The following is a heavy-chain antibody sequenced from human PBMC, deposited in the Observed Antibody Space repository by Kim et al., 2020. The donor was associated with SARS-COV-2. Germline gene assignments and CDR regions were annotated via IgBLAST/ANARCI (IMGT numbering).Heavy chain of an antibody. Sequence: GGSLRLSCAASGFTFSSYWMSWVRQAPGKGLEWVANIKQDGSEKYYVDSVKGRFTISRDNAKNSLYLQMNSLRAEDTAVYYCARDTHDILTGWFTDYFDYWGQGTLVTVSS. CDR1: GFTFSSYW. V-gene: IGHV3-7*01. D-gene: IGHD3-9*01. CDR2: IKQDGSEK. CDR3: ARDTHDILTGWFTDYFDY. J-gene: IGHJ4*02.